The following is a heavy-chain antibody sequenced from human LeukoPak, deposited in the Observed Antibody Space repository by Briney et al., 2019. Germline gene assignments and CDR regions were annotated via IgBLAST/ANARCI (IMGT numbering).Heavy chain of an antibody. D-gene: IGHD6-19*01. CDR1: GYMFTSYN. CDR3: ARDRSSGWYFDY. V-gene: IGHV1-69*13. J-gene: IGHJ4*02. CDR2: IIPIFGTA. Sequence: SLKVSCKASGYMFTSYNMQWVRQAPGQGLEWMGGIIPIFGTANYAQKFQGRVTITADESTSTAYMELSSLRSEDTAVYYCARDRSSGWYFDYWGQGTLVTVSS.